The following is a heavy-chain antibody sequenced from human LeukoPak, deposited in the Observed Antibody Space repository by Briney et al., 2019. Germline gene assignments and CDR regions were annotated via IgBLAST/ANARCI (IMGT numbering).Heavy chain of an antibody. CDR3: ARIYRSTSGYCFDH. CDR1: GFIYSNYW. D-gene: IGHD6-6*01. V-gene: IGHV3-7*01. Sequence: GGSLRLSCAASGFIYSNYWMSWVRQAQGKGLEWVANIKQDGSEKYYVDSLKGRFTISRDNANNSLSLQMNSLRAEDTSVYYCARIYRSTSGYCFDHWGQGTLVIVSS. J-gene: IGHJ4*02. CDR2: IKQDGSEK.